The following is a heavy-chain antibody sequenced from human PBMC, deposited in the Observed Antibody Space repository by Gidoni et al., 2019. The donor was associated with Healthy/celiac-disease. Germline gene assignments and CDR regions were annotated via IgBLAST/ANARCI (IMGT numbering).Heavy chain of an antibody. J-gene: IGHJ6*02. D-gene: IGHD6-6*01. CDR2: ISGSGGST. CDR3: AKVFFEYSSPVAREYGMDV. Sequence: EVQLLESGGGLVQPGGSMRLSCAASGFTFSSHALSWVRQAPGKGLEWVSAISGSGGSTYYADSVKGRFTISRDNSKNTLYLQMNSLRAEDTAVYYCAKVFFEYSSPVAREYGMDVWGQGTTVTVSS. V-gene: IGHV3-23*01. CDR1: GFTFSSHA.